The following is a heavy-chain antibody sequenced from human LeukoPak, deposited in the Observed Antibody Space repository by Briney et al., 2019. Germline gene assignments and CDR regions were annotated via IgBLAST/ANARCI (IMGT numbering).Heavy chain of an antibody. CDR3: TTQYYYDSSGYYDPFGLDY. V-gene: IGHV3-15*01. J-gene: IGHJ4*02. CDR1: GFTFSNAW. Sequence: GGSLRLSCAASGFTFSNAWMSWVRQAPGEGLEWVGRIKSKTDGGTTDYAAPVKGRFTISRDDSKNTLYLQMNSLKTEDTAVYYCTTQYYYDSSGYYDPFGLDYWGQGTLVTVSS. D-gene: IGHD3-22*01. CDR2: IKSKTDGGTT.